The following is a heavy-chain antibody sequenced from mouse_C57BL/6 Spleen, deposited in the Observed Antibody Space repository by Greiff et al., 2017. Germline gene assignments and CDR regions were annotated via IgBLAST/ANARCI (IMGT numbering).Heavy chain of an antibody. CDR1: GYSFTSGYY. CDR3: ARRYYYGSLHWYFDV. V-gene: IGHV3-6*01. J-gene: IGHJ1*03. CDR2: ISYDGSN. D-gene: IGHD1-1*01. Sequence: EVKLQESGPGLVKPSQSLSLTCSVTGYSFTSGYYWNWIRQFPGNKLEWMGYISYDGSNNYNPSLKNRISITRDTSKNQCFLKLNSVTTEDTATYYCARRYYYGSLHWYFDVWGTGTTVTVSS.